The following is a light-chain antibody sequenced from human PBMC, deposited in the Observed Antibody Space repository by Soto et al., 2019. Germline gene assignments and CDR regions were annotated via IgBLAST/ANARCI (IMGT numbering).Light chain of an antibody. CDR1: SSDVGGYNY. J-gene: IGLJ1*01. CDR2: DVS. V-gene: IGLV2-14*03. CDR3: SSYTTSNTRQIV. Sequence: QSVLTQPASVSGSPGHSITISCTGTSSDVGGYNYVSWYQHHPGKAPKLMIFDVSNRPSGVSNRFSGSKSGNTASLTISGLQPEDEADYYCSSYTTSNTRQIVFGTGTKLPS.